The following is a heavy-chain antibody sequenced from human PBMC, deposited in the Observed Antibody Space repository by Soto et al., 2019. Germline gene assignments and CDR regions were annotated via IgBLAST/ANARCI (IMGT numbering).Heavy chain of an antibody. D-gene: IGHD6-13*01. Sequence: QVQLVQSGAEVKKPGASVKVSCKASGYTFTSYYMHWVRQAPGQGLVGRGIINPSGGSTSYAQKFQGRITMTRDTSTSTDYIELSSLRSEDTAVYYCARLSEQLGDAFVIWGQGTMVTVSS. CDR1: GYTFTSYY. CDR3: ARLSEQLGDAFVI. J-gene: IGHJ3*02. V-gene: IGHV1-46*01. CDR2: INPSGGST.